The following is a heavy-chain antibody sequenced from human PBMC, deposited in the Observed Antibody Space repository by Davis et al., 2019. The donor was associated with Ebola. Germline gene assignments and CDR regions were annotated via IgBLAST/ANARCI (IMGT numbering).Heavy chain of an antibody. D-gene: IGHD2-21*01. V-gene: IGHV4-59*11. J-gene: IGHJ3*02. Sequence: PSETLSLTCTASGVSITTHFWSWIRQPPGKGLEWIGFIHHGGGATSNPSLKSRVTFSIDTSKSQVSLKLTSVTAADTAVYYCARDTRPCGNDCYDDTFDMWGQGTMVSVSS. CDR1: GVSITTHF. CDR2: IHHGGGA. CDR3: ARDTRPCGNDCYDDTFDM.